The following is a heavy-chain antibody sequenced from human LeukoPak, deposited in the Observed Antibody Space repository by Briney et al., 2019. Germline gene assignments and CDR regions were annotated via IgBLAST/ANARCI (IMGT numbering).Heavy chain of an antibody. CDR3: ARGTMASDF. J-gene: IGHJ4*02. V-gene: IGHV3-11*01. D-gene: IGHD3-10*01. Sequence: TTCYVDSVKGRFTISRDNTKNSLYLQMNSLGAEDTAMYYRARGTMASDFWGQGTLVTVSS. CDR2: TT.